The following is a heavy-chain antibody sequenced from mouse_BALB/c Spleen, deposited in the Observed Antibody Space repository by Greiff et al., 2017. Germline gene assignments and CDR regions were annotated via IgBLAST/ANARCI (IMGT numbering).Heavy chain of an antibody. CDR2: ISSGGSYT. Sequence: DVMLVESGGGLVKPGGSLKLSCAASGFTFSSYAMSWVRQSPEKRLEWVAEISSGGSYTYYPDTVTGRFTISRDNAKNTLYLQMSSLKSEDTAMYYCARLGNYGYAMDYWGQGTSVTVSS. CDR3: ARLGNYGYAMDY. V-gene: IGHV5-9-4*01. J-gene: IGHJ4*01. D-gene: IGHD2-1*01. CDR1: GFTFSSYA.